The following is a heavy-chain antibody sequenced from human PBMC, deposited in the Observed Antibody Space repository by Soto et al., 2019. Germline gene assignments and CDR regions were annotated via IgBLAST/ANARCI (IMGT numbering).Heavy chain of an antibody. CDR1: GGSISSYY. V-gene: IGHV4-59*08. CDR2: VHHSWGS. CDR3: ARQGFGPLHGLVDV. Sequence: QVQLQESGPGLVKPSETLSLSCTVSGGSISSYYWSWFRQSPGKRMEWIGYVHHSWGSSYNPSLPRRFAISLATSKSQFSLKVTSVTATDPAVYYCARQGFGPLHGLVDVWGQGTTVTVSS. J-gene: IGHJ6*02. D-gene: IGHD3-10*01.